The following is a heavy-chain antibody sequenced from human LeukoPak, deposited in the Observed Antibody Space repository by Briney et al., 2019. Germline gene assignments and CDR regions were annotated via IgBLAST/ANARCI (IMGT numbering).Heavy chain of an antibody. CDR3: AAAFDY. D-gene: IGHD6-25*01. CDR2: TYYGGDT. CDR1: GYSISSGYY. J-gene: IGHJ4*02. Sequence: SETLSLTCTVSGYSISSGYYWGWIRQPPGKGLEWIGNTYYGGDTYYNPSLKSRVTISVDTSKNQFSLELNSVTAADTAVYYCAAAFDYWGQGILVTVSS. V-gene: IGHV4-38-2*02.